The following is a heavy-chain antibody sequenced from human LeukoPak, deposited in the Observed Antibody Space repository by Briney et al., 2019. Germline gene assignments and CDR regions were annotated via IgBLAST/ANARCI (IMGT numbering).Heavy chain of an antibody. CDR2: INHSGST. CDR3: ATGRGSGSYYRGYGMDV. D-gene: IGHD3-10*01. Sequence: PSETLSLTCAGYGGSFSGYYWSWLRQPPGKGLEWIGEINHSGSTNYNPSLKSRVTISVDTSKNQFSLKLSSVTAADTAVYYCATGRGSGSYYRGYGMDVWGKGTTVTVSS. V-gene: IGHV4-34*01. J-gene: IGHJ6*04. CDR1: GGSFSGYY.